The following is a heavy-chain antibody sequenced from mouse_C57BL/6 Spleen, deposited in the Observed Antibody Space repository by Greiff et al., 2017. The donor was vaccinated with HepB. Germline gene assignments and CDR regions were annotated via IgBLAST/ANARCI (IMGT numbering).Heavy chain of an antibody. Sequence: VKLMESGAELVKPGASVKMSCKASGYTFTTYPIEWMKQNHGKSLEWIGNFHPYNDDTKYNEKFKGKATLTVEKSSSTVYLELSRLTSDDSAVYYCARRDSSGYPAWFAYWGQGTLVTVSA. V-gene: IGHV1-47*01. CDR1: GYTFTTYP. CDR3: ARRDSSGYPAWFAY. J-gene: IGHJ3*01. D-gene: IGHD3-2*02. CDR2: FHPYNDDT.